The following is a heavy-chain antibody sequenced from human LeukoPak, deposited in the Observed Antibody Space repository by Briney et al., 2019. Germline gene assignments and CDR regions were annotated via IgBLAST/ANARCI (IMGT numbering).Heavy chain of an antibody. CDR2: INQDGSEK. V-gene: IGHV3-7*03. CDR3: AKIPGADAFDI. Sequence: GGSLRLSCAASGFTFNSYWMSSVRQAPGKGLEWVANINQDGSEKYYVHSVKGRFTISRDNAKNSLYLQMNSLRAEDTAVYYCAKIPGADAFDIWGQGTMVTVSS. J-gene: IGHJ3*02. D-gene: IGHD3-10*01. CDR1: GFTFNSYW.